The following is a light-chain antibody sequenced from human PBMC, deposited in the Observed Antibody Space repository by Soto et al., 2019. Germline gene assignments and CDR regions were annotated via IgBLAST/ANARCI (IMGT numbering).Light chain of an antibody. CDR1: QSVSSSY. CDR3: QQYGNSRLT. J-gene: IGKJ4*01. CDR2: GAS. V-gene: IGKV3-20*01. Sequence: EIVLTQSPGTLSLSPGERATLSCRASQSVSSSYLAWYQQKPGQAPRLLIYGASSRATGVPDKFSGRGSGTDFTLTISRLEPEDFAVYYCQQYGNSRLTFGGGTKVEIK.